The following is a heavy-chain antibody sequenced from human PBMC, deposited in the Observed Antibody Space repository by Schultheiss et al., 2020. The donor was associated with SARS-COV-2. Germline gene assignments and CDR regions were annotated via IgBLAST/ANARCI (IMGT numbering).Heavy chain of an antibody. Sequence: ASVKVSCKASGGTFSSYAISWVRQAPGQGLEWMGWINPNSGGTNYAQKFQGRVTMTRDASISTAYMELSRLRFDYTAVYYCARDSPDDFWSGYYTGYYYYYMDVWGKGTTVTVSS. CDR1: GGTFSSYA. V-gene: IGHV1-2*02. CDR2: INPNSGGT. J-gene: IGHJ6*03. D-gene: IGHD3-3*01. CDR3: ARDSPDDFWSGYYTGYYYYYMDV.